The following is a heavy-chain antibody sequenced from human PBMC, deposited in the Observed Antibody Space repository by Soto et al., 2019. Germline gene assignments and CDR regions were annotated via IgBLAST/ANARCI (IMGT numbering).Heavy chain of an antibody. CDR2: ISGSGGST. Sequence: GGSLRLSCAASGFTFSSYAMSWVRQAPGKGLEWVSAISGSGGSTYYADSVKGRFTISRDNSKNTLYLQMNSLRAEDTAVYYCAKHTTRTTRNLIAVAGTSDYWGQGTLVTVSS. D-gene: IGHD6-19*01. CDR1: GFTFSSYA. J-gene: IGHJ4*02. V-gene: IGHV3-23*01. CDR3: AKHTTRTTRNLIAVAGTSDY.